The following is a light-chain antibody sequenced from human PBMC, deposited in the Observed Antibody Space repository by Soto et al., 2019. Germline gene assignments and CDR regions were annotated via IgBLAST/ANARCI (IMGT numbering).Light chain of an antibody. CDR2: GAS. CDR1: QSVSNR. J-gene: IGKJ4*01. Sequence: EIVFAQAPDTLSVSPGDRATLSCRASQSVSNRLVWYQQKPGQAPRLLIYGASTRATGIPARFSGSGSGTDFTLTISSLEPEDFAVYYCQQGSNWPPGLTFGGGTKVDIK. V-gene: IGKV3-11*01. CDR3: QQGSNWPPGLT.